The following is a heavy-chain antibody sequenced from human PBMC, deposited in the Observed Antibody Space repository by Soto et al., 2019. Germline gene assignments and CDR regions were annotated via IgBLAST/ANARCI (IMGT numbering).Heavy chain of an antibody. Sequence: GGSLRLSCAASGFTVSSNYITWFRQGPWQGPEWVSVILRGDSTYYEDSVKPRFTISRANSKNTLYLQMNRLRAEDKAVYYCASGKYYDILTGYSANFDYWGQGTLVTVSS. CDR2: ILRGDST. V-gene: IGHV3-53*01. CDR3: ASGKYYDILTGYSANFDY. D-gene: IGHD3-9*01. CDR1: GFTVSSNY. J-gene: IGHJ4*02.